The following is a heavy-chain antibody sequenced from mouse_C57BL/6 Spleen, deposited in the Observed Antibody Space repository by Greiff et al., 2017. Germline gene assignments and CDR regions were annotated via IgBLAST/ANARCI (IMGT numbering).Heavy chain of an antibody. V-gene: IGHV1-59*01. D-gene: IGHD1-1*01. Sequence: QVQLQQPGAELVRPGTSVKLSCKASGYTFTSYWMHWVKQRPGQGLEWIGVIDPSDSYTNYNQKFKGKATLTVDTSSSTAYMQLSSLTSEDSAVYYCASYYGSSYRAYWGQGTLVTVSA. J-gene: IGHJ3*01. CDR3: ASYYGSSYRAY. CDR1: GYTFTSYW. CDR2: IDPSDSYT.